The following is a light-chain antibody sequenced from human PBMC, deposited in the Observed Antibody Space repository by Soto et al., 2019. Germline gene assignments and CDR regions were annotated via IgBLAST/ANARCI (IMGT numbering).Light chain of an antibody. Sequence: DIQLTEYPSSLSASVGDRVSISCRASQSISNYLNWYQQKPGKAPKVLIFAASRLQSGVPSRFSGSGSGTDFTLTISSLQPEDFATYYCQQSYTRTFGQRTKVDI. CDR2: AAS. J-gene: IGKJ1*01. V-gene: IGKV1-39*01. CDR1: QSISNY. CDR3: QQSYTRT.